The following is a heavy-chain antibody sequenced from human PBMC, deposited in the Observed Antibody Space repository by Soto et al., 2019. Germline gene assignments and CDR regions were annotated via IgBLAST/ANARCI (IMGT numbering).Heavy chain of an antibody. V-gene: IGHV3-30-3*01. J-gene: IGHJ4*02. CDR1: GFTFSSYA. CDR2: ISYDGSNK. CDR3: ARAEYNWNDWTSLADY. D-gene: IGHD1-20*01. Sequence: GGSLRLSCAASGFTFSSYAMHWVRQAPGKGLEWVAVISYDGSNKYYADSVKGRFTISRDNSKNTLYLQMNSLRAEDTAVYYCARAEYNWNDWTSLADYWGQGTLVTSPQ.